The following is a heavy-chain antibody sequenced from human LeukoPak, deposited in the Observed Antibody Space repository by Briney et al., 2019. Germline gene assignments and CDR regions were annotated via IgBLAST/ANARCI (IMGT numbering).Heavy chain of an antibody. CDR2: IYNSGST. Sequence: SETLSLTCTVSGGSISSYYWSWFRQPPGKGLEWIGYIYNSGSTNYNPSLKSRVTISVDTSKNQFSLKLSSVTAADTAVYYCARGGGWNQPNWFDPWGQGTLVTVSS. CDR1: GGSISSYY. D-gene: IGHD1-1*01. CDR3: ARGGGWNQPNWFDP. V-gene: IGHV4-59*01. J-gene: IGHJ5*02.